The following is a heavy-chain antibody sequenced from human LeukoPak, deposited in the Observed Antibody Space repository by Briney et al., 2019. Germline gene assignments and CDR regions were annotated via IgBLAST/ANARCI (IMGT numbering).Heavy chain of an antibody. D-gene: IGHD2-8*01. V-gene: IGHV3-48*03. CDR1: GFTFSSYE. CDR3: AGYCTIGVCYSR. CDR2: ISSSGSTI. Sequence: GGSLRLSCAASGFTFSSYEMNWVRQAPGKGLEWVSYISSSGSTIDYADSVKGRFTISRDNAKNSLYLQMNSLRAEDTAVYYCAGYCTIGVCYSRWGKGTTVTVSS. J-gene: IGHJ6*04.